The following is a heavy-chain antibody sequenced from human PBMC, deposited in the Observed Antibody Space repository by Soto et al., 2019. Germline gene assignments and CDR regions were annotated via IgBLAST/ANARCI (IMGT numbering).Heavy chain of an antibody. Sequence: GGSLRLSCAASGFTFSSYWMQWVRQAPGKGLVWVSRINSDGSSTSYADSVKGRFTISRDNAKNTLYLQMNSLRAEDTAVYYCARDSYSNYYYYYGMDVWGQGTTVTVSS. D-gene: IGHD4-4*01. CDR2: INSDGSST. CDR3: ARDSYSNYYYYYGMDV. CDR1: GFTFSSYW. J-gene: IGHJ6*02. V-gene: IGHV3-74*01.